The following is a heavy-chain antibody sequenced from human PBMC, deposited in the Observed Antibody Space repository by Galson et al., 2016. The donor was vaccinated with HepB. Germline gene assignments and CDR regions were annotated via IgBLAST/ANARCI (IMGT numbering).Heavy chain of an antibody. V-gene: IGHV5-10-1*01. CDR3: ARSRGTHYYDIGDYGEGDY. D-gene: IGHD3-22*01. CDR1: GYNFTIYW. Sequence: QSGAEVKKPGESLRISCKGSGYNFTIYWISWVRQMPGKGLEWMGRIDPSDSYTNYSPSFQGHVTISADKSISTAFLQWSSRKASDTAMYYCARSRGTHYYDIGDYGEGDYWGQGTLVTVSS. J-gene: IGHJ4*02. CDR2: IDPSDSYT.